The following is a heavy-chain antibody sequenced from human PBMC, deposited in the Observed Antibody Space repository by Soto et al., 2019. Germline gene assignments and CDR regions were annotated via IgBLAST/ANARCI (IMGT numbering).Heavy chain of an antibody. CDR3: AKDPVPYYYFSVSPQLDCSLP. CDR1: GFTFSSYA. Sequence: GGYLRLACAASGFTFSSYAMSWVRQAPGKGLEWVSAISGSGGSTYYADSVKGRFTISRDNSKNTLYLQMNSLRAEDTAVYYCAKDPVPYYYFSVSPQLDCSLPCGQTPLVT. D-gene: IGHD3-10*01. J-gene: IGHJ5*02. CDR2: ISGSGGST. V-gene: IGHV3-23*01.